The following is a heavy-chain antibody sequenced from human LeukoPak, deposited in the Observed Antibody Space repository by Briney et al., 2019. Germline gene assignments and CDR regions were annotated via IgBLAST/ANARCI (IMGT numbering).Heavy chain of an antibody. V-gene: IGHV3-53*01. CDR1: GFTVSSNY. J-gene: IGHJ4*02. D-gene: IGHD3-22*01. Sequence: LSGGSLRLSCAASGFTVSSNYMSWVRQAPGKGLEWVSVIYSGGSTYYADSVKGRFTISRDNSKNTLYLQMNSLRAEDTAVYYWGRAADSSGYYYISDYWGQGTLVTVSS. CDR2: IYSGGST. CDR3: GRAADSSGYYYISDY.